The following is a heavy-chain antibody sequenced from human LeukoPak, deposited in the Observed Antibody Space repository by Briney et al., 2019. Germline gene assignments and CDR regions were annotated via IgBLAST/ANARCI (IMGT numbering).Heavy chain of an antibody. CDR1: GFTFSSYA. CDR3: AKSSSHSIAMIVVAA. D-gene: IGHD3-22*01. V-gene: IGHV3-23*01. J-gene: IGHJ5*02. Sequence: GGSLRLSCAASGFTFSSYAMGWVRQAPGKGLEWVSDITFKGDIQNYADSVKGRFTISRDNSKNTLYLQMNSLRAEDTAVYYCAKSSSHSIAMIVVAAWGQGTLVTVSS. CDR2: ITFKGDIQ.